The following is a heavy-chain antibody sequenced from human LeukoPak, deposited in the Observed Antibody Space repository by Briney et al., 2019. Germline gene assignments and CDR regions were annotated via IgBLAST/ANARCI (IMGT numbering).Heavy chain of an antibody. Sequence: PGGSLRLSCAASGFTFSSYAMHWVRQAPGKGLEYVSAISSNGGSTYYANSVKGRFTISRDNSKNTLYLQMGSLRAEDMAVYYCTRAGYCSSTSCYLYYYYMDVWGKGTTVTVSS. CDR1: GFTFSSYA. CDR2: ISSNGGST. D-gene: IGHD2-2*01. CDR3: TRAGYCSSTSCYLYYYYMDV. J-gene: IGHJ6*03. V-gene: IGHV3-64*01.